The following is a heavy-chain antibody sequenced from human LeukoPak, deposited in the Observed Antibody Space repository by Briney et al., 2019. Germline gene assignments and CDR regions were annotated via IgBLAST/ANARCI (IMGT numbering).Heavy chain of an antibody. CDR2: ISYDGSNK. D-gene: IGHD5-24*01. J-gene: IGHJ4*02. Sequence: GGSLRLSCAASGFTFSSYAMHWVRQAPGKGLEWVAVISYDGSNKYYADSVKGRFTISRDNSKNTLYLQMNSLRAEDTAVYYCARVIVEMATALDYWGQGTLVTVSS. CDR1: GFTFSSYA. V-gene: IGHV3-30-3*01. CDR3: ARVIVEMATALDY.